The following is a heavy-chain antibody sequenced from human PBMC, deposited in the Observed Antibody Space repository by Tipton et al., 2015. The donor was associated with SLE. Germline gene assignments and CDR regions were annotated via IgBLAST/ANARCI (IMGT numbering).Heavy chain of an antibody. Sequence: TLSLTCTLSGGSINSGGYYWGWVRQPAGKGLEWIGHIYPGESANYNPSLKSRLSLSVDTSKNQISLRLNSVTAGDTAVYYCAREFLNPVTTVHYYFDLWGRGTLVTVSS. CDR3: AREFLNPVTTVHYYFDL. D-gene: IGHD4-11*01. CDR1: GGSINSGGYY. CDR2: IYPGESA. J-gene: IGHJ2*01. V-gene: IGHV4-61*09.